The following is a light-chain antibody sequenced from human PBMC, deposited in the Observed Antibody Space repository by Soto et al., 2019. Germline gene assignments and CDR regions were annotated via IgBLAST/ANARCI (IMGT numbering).Light chain of an antibody. Sequence: DLAMTQSPLSLPVTPGESASISCRSSQSLLYSNGHTYLDWYLQKPGQSPQLLIYLVSNRASGVPDRFSGSGSGTDFTLKISRVEAEDVGVYYCMQARQFPLTFGGGTKVEIK. V-gene: IGKV2-28*01. J-gene: IGKJ4*01. CDR2: LVS. CDR3: MQARQFPLT. CDR1: QSLLYSNGHTY.